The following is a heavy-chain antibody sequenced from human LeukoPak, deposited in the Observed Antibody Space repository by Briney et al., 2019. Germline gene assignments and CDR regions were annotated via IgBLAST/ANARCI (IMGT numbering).Heavy chain of an antibody. CDR2: ISGSGGST. Sequence: GGSLRLSCAASGFTFSSYAMSWVRQAPGKGLEWVSAISGSGGSTYYADSVKGRFTISRDNSKNTLYLQMNSLGAEDTAVYYCAKDLGSGWYDSGYYFDYWGQGTLVTVSS. J-gene: IGHJ4*02. V-gene: IGHV3-23*01. CDR3: AKDLGSGWYDSGYYFDY. D-gene: IGHD6-19*01. CDR1: GFTFSSYA.